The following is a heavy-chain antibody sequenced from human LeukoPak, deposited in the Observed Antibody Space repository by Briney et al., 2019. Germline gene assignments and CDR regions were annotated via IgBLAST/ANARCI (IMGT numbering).Heavy chain of an antibody. CDR1: EFIFDRSW. CDR2: MVPSGSQK. Sequence: GGSLRLSCAASEFIFDRSWVNWVRQAPGKGLEWVANMVPSGSQKRYVDSVKGRFTISKDNPGTSLYLDMYGLRAEDTAKYYCAIWTSGNYWGQGTLVTVSS. J-gene: IGHJ4*02. V-gene: IGHV3-7*01. CDR3: AIWTSGNY. D-gene: IGHD1-1*01.